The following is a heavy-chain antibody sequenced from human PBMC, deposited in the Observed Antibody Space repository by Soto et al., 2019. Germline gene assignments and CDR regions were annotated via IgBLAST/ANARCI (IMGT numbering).Heavy chain of an antibody. CDR2: ISSSSSYI. J-gene: IGHJ5*02. Sequence: GGSLRLSCAASGFTFSSYSMNWVRQAPGKGLEWVSSISSSSSYIYYADSVKGRFTISRDNAKNSLYLQMNSLRAEDTAVYYCARYPGYCSSTSCPAYWFDPWGQGTLVTVSS. D-gene: IGHD2-2*01. CDR1: GFTFSSYS. CDR3: ARYPGYCSSTSCPAYWFDP. V-gene: IGHV3-21*01.